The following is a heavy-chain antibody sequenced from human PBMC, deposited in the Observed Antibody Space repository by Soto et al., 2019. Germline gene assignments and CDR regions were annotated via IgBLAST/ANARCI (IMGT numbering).Heavy chain of an antibody. D-gene: IGHD6-19*01. CDR3: AREVAALEAFDI. J-gene: IGHJ3*02. V-gene: IGHV3-21*01. CDR2: ISSSSSYI. CDR1: GFTFSSYS. Sequence: PGGSLRLSCAASGFTFSSYSMNWVRQAPGKGLEWVSSISSSSSYIYYADSVKGRFTISRDNAKNSLYLQMNSLRAEDTAVYYCAREVAALEAFDIWGQGTMVTVSS.